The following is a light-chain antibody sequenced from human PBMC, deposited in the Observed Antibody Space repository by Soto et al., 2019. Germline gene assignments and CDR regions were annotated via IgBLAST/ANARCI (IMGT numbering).Light chain of an antibody. CDR3: QLYNSYSEA. J-gene: IGKJ1*01. CDR1: QTISSW. V-gene: IGKV1-5*03. Sequence: DIQLTQAPSTLSGSVGDRVTITCRASQTISSWLAWYQQKPGKAPKLLIYKASTLKSGVPSRFSGSGSGTEFTLTISSLKPDDFATYYCQLYNSYSEAFGQGTKVDIK. CDR2: KAS.